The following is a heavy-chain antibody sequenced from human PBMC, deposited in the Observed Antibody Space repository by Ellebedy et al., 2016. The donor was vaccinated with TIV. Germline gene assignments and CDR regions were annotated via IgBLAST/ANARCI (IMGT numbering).Heavy chain of an antibody. CDR1: RFTFSTYA. D-gene: IGHD6-13*01. CDR3: AKEYAAAYIGFFDC. V-gene: IGHV3-23*01. CDR2: IISGGDRT. J-gene: IGHJ4*02. Sequence: PGGSLRLSCAASRFTFSTYAMSWVRQAPGKGLEWVSAIISGGDRTFYPDSVKGRFSISRDNSKNTLYLQLTSLRAEDTAVYYCAKEYAAAYIGFFDCWGQGTLVTVSS.